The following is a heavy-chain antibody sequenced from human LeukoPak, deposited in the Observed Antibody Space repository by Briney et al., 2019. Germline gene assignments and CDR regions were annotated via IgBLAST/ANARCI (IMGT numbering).Heavy chain of an antibody. J-gene: IGHJ4*02. D-gene: IGHD3-10*01. V-gene: IGHV3-23*01. CDR2: ISGSGGST. Sequence: GSLRLSCAASGFTFSSYAMSWVRQAPGKGLEWVSAISGSGGSTYYADSVKGRFTISRDNSKNTLYLQMNSLRAEDTAVYYCARGNYGLGSYYNYWGQGTLVTVSS. CDR1: GFTFSSYA. CDR3: ARGNYGLGSYYNY.